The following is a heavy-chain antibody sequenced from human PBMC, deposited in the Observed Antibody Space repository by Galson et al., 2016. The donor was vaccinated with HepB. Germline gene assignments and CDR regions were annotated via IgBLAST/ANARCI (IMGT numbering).Heavy chain of an antibody. CDR2: ISSSGSTI. D-gene: IGHD3-10*01. J-gene: IGHJ6*02. Sequence: SLRLSCAASGFTFSDYYMSWIRQAPGKGLEWVSYISSSGSTIYYADSVKGRFTISRDNAKNSLYLQTNSLRDGETAVYYCARDARASVYFYYYGMDVWGQGPTVTVSS. CDR1: GFTFSDYY. CDR3: ARDARASVYFYYYGMDV. V-gene: IGHV3-11*01.